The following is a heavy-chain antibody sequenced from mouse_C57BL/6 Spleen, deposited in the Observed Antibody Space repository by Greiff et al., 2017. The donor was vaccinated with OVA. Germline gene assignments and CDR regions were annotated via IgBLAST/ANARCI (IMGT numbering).Heavy chain of an antibody. D-gene: IGHD2-5*01. CDR3: ARREYSNCFDY. CDR2: IYPGDGDT. CDR1: GYAFSSSW. J-gene: IGHJ2*01. Sequence: QVQLQQSGPELVKPGASVKISCKASGYAFSSSWMNWVKQRPGKGLEWIGRIYPGDGDTNYNGKFKGKATLTADKSSSTAYMQLSSLTSEDSAVYFCARREYSNCFDYWGQGTTLTVSS. V-gene: IGHV1-82*01.